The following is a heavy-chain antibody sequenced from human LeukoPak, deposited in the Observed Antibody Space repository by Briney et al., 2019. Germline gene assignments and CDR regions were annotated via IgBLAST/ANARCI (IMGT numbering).Heavy chain of an antibody. CDR2: IYTSGST. J-gene: IGHJ5*02. CDR3: AREGWGTIFGVVITSTEFDP. V-gene: IGHV4-4*07. CDR1: GGSISSYY. D-gene: IGHD3-3*01. Sequence: SETLSLTCTVSGGSISSYYWSWIRQPAGKGLEWIGHIYTSGSTNYNPSLKSRVAISVDKSKNQFSLKLSSVTAADTAVYYCAREGWGTIFGVVITSTEFDPWGQGTLVTVSS.